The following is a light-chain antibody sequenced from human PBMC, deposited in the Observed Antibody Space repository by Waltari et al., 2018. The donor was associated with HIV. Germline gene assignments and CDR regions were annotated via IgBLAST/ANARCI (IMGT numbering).Light chain of an antibody. J-gene: IGLJ3*02. CDR3: QSYDSSLSGSGV. CDR1: SPNIGAGYD. CDR2: GNC. V-gene: IGLV1-40*01. Sequence: QSVLTQPPSVSGAPGQRVTISCTGSSPNIGAGYDVHWYQQLPGTAPKLRIYGNCMLPSGVPDRCSGSKSGTSASLAITGLQAEDEADYYCQSYDSSLSGSGVFGGGTKLTVL.